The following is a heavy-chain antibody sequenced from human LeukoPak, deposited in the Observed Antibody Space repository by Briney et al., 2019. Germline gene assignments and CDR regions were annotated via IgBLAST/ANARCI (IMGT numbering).Heavy chain of an antibody. J-gene: IGHJ4*02. CDR1: GYTFTGYY. Sequence: EASVKVSCKASGYTFTGYYMHWVRQAPGQGLEWMGWINPNNGGTNYAQKFQGRVTMTRDTSISTAYMELSSLRSEDTAVYYCAAVGYCSSTSCYQNDYWGQGTLVTVSS. CDR2: INPNNGGT. CDR3: AAVGYCSSTSCYQNDY. V-gene: IGHV1-2*02. D-gene: IGHD2-2*01.